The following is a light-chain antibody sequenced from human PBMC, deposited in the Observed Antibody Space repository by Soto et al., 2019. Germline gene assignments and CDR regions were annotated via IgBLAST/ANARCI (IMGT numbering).Light chain of an antibody. V-gene: IGKV1-27*01. Sequence: DIQMTQSPSSLSASVGDRVTITCRASTGISNFLVWYQQKPGKAPKLLIYVASTLHTGVPSRCSGSGSGTEFTLTISSLQPEDVATYYSQNYNSVPYTFGGGTKVEI. CDR1: TGISNF. CDR3: QNYNSVPYT. J-gene: IGKJ4*01. CDR2: VAS.